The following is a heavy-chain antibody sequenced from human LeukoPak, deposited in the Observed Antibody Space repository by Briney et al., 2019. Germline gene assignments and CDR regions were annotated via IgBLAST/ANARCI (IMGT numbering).Heavy chain of an antibody. J-gene: IGHJ6*02. CDR2: INHSGST. CDR1: GGSFSGYY. V-gene: IGHV4-34*01. Sequence: SETLSLTCSVYGGSFSGYYWSWIRQPPGKGLEWIGEINHSGSTNYNPSLKSRVTISVDTSKNQFSLKLSSVTAADTAVYYCARGGYSSGWALGDYYYYGMDVWGQGTTVTVS. D-gene: IGHD6-19*01. CDR3: ARGGYSSGWALGDYYYYGMDV.